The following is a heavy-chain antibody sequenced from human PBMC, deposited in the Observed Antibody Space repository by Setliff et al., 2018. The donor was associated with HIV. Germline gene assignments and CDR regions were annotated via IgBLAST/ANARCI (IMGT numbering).Heavy chain of an antibody. Sequence: QTSETLSLSCAASGFTFSLHWMYWVRQAPGKGLVWVSRINSDGSITNYADSVRGRFTISRDSSKNALYLKFYRPRPDDTAVYYCARARTIDYWSDSLAFWGQGTLVTVSS. CDR1: GFTFSLHW. CDR2: INSDGSIT. V-gene: IGHV3-74*01. D-gene: IGHD3-3*01. J-gene: IGHJ4*02. CDR3: ARARTIDYWSDSLAF.